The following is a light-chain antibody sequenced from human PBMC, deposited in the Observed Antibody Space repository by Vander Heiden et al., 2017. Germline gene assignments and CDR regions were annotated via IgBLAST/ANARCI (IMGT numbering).Light chain of an antibody. CDR3: LQTYANPWT. CDR1: QRIGRF. Sequence: DIQLTQSPSSLSASVGDRLTITCRASQRIGRFLSWYQQRPGKAPNLLIYVTSTLHSGVPSRFSGSGSGTDFTLTISSLQPEDFATYFCLQTYANPWTFGQRTKVEIK. J-gene: IGKJ1*01. CDR2: VTS. V-gene: IGKV1-39*01.